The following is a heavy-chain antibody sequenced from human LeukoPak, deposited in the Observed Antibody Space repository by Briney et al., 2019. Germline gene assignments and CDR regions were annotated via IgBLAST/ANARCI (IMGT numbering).Heavy chain of an antibody. V-gene: IGHV3-66*01. D-gene: IGHD1-14*01. Sequence: PGGSLRLSCAASGLTVSRNYMGWVRQAPGRGLEWISVFYSDGSIYYADSVKGRFTISRDNSKNTVDLQMNSLRAEDTAVYYCARENLAGIFPYGMDVWGQGTMVTVSS. CDR3: ARENLAGIFPYGMDV. CDR1: GLTVSRNY. J-gene: IGHJ6*02. CDR2: FYSDGSI.